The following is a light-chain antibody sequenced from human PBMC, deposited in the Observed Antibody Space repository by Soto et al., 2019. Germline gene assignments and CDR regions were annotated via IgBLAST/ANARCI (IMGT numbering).Light chain of an antibody. V-gene: IGKV3-15*01. CDR3: QYYNNWLAT. CDR1: QTMSNT. CDR2: AAS. Sequence: EVVMTQSPATLSVSPGDKVSLSCSANQTMSNTLAWYQQKPGQAPRLLIYAASTRATGVSARFSGSGSGTEFTLTISSLQSEDFTIYYCQYYNNWLATFGGGTKVDIK. J-gene: IGKJ4*01.